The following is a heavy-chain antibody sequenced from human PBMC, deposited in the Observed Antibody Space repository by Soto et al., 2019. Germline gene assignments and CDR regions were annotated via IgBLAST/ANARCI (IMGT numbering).Heavy chain of an antibody. Sequence: QPGGSLRLSCTASGFTFGDYAMSWVRQAPGKGLEWVGFIRSKAYGGTTEYAASVKGRFTISRDDSKSIAYLQMNSLKTEDTAVYYCTRDSRPEYYYDSSGYYLYYYGMDVWGQGTTVTVSS. V-gene: IGHV3-49*04. CDR3: TRDSRPEYYYDSSGYYLYYYGMDV. CDR1: GFTFGDYA. J-gene: IGHJ6*02. CDR2: IRSKAYGGTT. D-gene: IGHD3-22*01.